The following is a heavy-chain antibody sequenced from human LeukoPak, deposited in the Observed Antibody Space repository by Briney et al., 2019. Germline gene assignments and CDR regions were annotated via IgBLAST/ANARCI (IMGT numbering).Heavy chain of an antibody. Sequence: GRSLRISCAASGLTVGSKYMRWVGQGQSNVLHLGSSISSTSSTIYYADSVKGRFTISRDNAKNSLYLQMNSLRAEDTAVYYCAKSWDRRYCSSTSCPYYMDVWGKGTTVTVSS. D-gene: IGHD2-2*01. CDR1: GLTVGSKY. CDR2: ISSTSSTI. V-gene: IGHV3-11*01. CDR3: AKSWDRRYCSSTSCPYYMDV. J-gene: IGHJ6*03.